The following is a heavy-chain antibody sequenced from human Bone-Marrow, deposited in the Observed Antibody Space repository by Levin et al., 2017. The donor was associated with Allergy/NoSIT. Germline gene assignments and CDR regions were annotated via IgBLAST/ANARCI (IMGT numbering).Heavy chain of an antibody. Sequence: HSGGSLRLSCVASGFTFSTYWMSWVRQAPGKGLEWVASIEGNGNAKFYVESVKGRFTISRDNAKSSVYLQMNSLRDEDTATYFCARCEDYWGQGTLVTVSS. J-gene: IGHJ4*02. CDR3: ARCEDY. V-gene: IGHV3-7*03. CDR1: GFTFSTYW. CDR2: IEGNGNAK.